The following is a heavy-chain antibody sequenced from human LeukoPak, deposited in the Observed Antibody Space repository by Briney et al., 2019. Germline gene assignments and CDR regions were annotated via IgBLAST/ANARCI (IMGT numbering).Heavy chain of an antibody. V-gene: IGHV4-4*07. CDR3: VRDRRGTDYYYHMDV. J-gene: IGHJ6*03. D-gene: IGHD3-16*01. CDR2: FYTIGGA. Sequence: SEALSLTCTVSGGSMRSYYWSWGRQPAGKGLEWIGRFYTIGGANYTPSLKCRVTMSADTSKNQFSLHLSSVTAADTAVYNCVRDRRGTDYYYHMDVWGKGTTVTVSS. CDR1: GGSMRSYY.